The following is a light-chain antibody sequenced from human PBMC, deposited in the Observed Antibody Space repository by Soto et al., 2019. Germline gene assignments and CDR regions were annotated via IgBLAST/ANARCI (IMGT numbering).Light chain of an antibody. CDR3: SSFAGINTLYV. CDR2: EVY. J-gene: IGLJ1*01. CDR1: SSDVGGYNS. V-gene: IGLV2-8*01. Sequence: VLTQPPSASGSLGQSVTISCTGTSSDVGGYNSVSWYQQHPGRAPKLLIYEVYRRPSGVPDRFSGSKSGSSASLTVSGLQAEDEAEYFCSSFAGINTLYVFGTGTKVTVL.